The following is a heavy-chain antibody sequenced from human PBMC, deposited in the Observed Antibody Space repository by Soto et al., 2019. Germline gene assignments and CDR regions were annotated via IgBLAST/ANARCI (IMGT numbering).Heavy chain of an antibody. CDR3: ARVWDKLRFLEWLPNYYYYGMDV. V-gene: IGHV4-30-4*01. D-gene: IGHD3-3*01. CDR2: IYYSGST. Sequence: SETLSLTCTVSGGSISSGDYYWSWIRQPPGKGLEWIGYIYYSGSTYYNPSLKSRVTISVDTSKNQFSLKLSSVTAADTAVYYCARVWDKLRFLEWLPNYYYYGMDVWGQGTTVTVSS. J-gene: IGHJ6*02. CDR1: GGSISSGDYY.